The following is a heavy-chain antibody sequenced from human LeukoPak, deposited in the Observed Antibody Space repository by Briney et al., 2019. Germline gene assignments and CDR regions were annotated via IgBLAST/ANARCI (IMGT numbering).Heavy chain of an antibody. CDR3: ARTSADYGEVLFDY. CDR2: IYSGGST. D-gene: IGHD4/OR15-4a*01. CDR1: GFIVSSNY. V-gene: IGHV3-53*01. J-gene: IGHJ4*02. Sequence: PGGSLRLSCAASGFIVSSNYMSWVRQAPGKGLERVSVIYSGGSTYYADSVKGRFTISRDNSKNTLYLQMNSLRAEDTAVYYCARTSADYGEVLFDYWGQGTLVTVSS.